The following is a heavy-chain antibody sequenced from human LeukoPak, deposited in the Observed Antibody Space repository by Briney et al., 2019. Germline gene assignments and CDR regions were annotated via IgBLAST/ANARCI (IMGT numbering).Heavy chain of an antibody. D-gene: IGHD3-3*01. CDR1: GGSISSGDYY. V-gene: IGHV4-30-4*08. CDR3: ARGGLRFGFDS. CDR2: IYYSGNT. Sequence: PSETLSPTCTVSGGSISSGDYYWSWIRQPPGKGLEWIGYIYYSGNTYYNPSLKSRVTISINTSKNQFSLKLSSVTAADTAVYYYARGGLRFGFDSWGRGTLVTVSS. J-gene: IGHJ5*01.